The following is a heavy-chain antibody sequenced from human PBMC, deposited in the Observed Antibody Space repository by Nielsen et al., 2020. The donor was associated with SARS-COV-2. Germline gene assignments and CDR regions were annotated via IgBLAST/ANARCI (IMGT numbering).Heavy chain of an antibody. CDR2: ISSSSSYI. V-gene: IGHV3-21*01. J-gene: IGHJ5*02. CDR1: EFTFSSHS. D-gene: IGHD5-24*01. CDR3: QGWLQSRGWFDP. Sequence: GESLKISCAASEFTFSSHSMNWVRQAPGKGLEWVSSISSSSSYIYYADSVKGRFTISRDNAKNSLYLQMNSLRAEDTAVYYCQGWLQSRGWFDPWGQGTLVTVSS.